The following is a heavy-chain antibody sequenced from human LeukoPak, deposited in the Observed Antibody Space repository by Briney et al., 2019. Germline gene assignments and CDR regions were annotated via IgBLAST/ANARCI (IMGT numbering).Heavy chain of an antibody. J-gene: IGHJ4*02. Sequence: GGSLRLSCAASGFNFSGYSINWVRQAPGKGLEWISYISSSSGDVYYADSVKGRFTIYRDNSKNTLYLQMNSLKTEDTAVYYCAKEQDYGDQYYFDYWGQGTLVTVSS. CDR2: ISSSSGDV. CDR1: GFNFSGYS. D-gene: IGHD4-17*01. V-gene: IGHV3-48*01. CDR3: AKEQDYGDQYYFDY.